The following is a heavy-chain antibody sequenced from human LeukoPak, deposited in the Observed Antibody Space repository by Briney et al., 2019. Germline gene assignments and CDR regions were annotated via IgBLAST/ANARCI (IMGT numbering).Heavy chain of an antibody. J-gene: IGHJ4*02. V-gene: IGHV3-33*08. D-gene: IGHD1-26*01. Sequence: GGSLRLSCAASGFTFSSYAMSWVRQAPGKGLEWVAVIWYDGSNKYYADSVKGRFTISRDNSKNTLYLQMNSLRAEDTAVYYCARWGSGSYSTFDYWGQGTLVTVSS. CDR2: IWYDGSNK. CDR1: GFTFSSYA. CDR3: ARWGSGSYSTFDY.